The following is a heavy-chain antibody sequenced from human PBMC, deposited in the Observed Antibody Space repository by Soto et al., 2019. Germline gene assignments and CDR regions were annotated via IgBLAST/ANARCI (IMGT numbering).Heavy chain of an antibody. D-gene: IGHD3-9*01. Sequence: ASVKVSCKASGYTFTSYGISWVRQAPGQGLEWMGWISAYNGNTKYSQKFQGRVTITRDTSASTAYMELSSLRSEDTAVYYCARAHYDILTGYSLNWFDPWGQGTLVTVSS. J-gene: IGHJ5*02. CDR2: ISAYNGNT. CDR1: GYTFTSYG. V-gene: IGHV1-18*01. CDR3: ARAHYDILTGYSLNWFDP.